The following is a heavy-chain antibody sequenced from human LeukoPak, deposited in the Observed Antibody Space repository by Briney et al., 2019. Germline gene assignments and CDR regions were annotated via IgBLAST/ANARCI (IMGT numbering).Heavy chain of an antibody. V-gene: IGHV2-70*11. Sequence: SGPALVKPTQTLTLTCTFSGFSLSTSGMCVSWIRQPPGKALEWLARIDWDDDKYYSTSLKTRLTISKDTSKNQVVLTMTNMDPVDTATYYCARTQYCGGFYPDNWFDPWGQGTLVTVSS. CDR1: GFSLSTSGMC. CDR3: ARTQYCGGFYPDNWFDP. J-gene: IGHJ5*02. CDR2: IDWDDDK. D-gene: IGHD2-21*01.